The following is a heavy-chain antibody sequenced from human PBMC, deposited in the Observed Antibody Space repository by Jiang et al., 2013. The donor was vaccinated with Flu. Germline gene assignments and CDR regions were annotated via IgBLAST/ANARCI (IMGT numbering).Heavy chain of an antibody. Sequence: LVKPGGSLRLSCAASGFTFSNAWMSWVRQAPGKGLEWVGRIKSKTDGGTTDYAAPVKGRFTISRDDSKNTLYLQMNSLKTEDTAVYYCTTGDCSGGSCYLPFDYWGQGTLVTVSS. CDR3: TTGDCSGGSCYLPFDY. D-gene: IGHD2-15*01. CDR2: IKSKTDGGTT. CDR1: GFTFSNAW. J-gene: IGHJ4*02. V-gene: IGHV3-15*01.